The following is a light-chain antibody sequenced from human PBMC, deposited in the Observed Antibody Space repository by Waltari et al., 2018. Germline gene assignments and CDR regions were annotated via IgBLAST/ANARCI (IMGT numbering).Light chain of an antibody. CDR3: MQGTHWPWT. CDR1: QGIVYSDGDNY. V-gene: IGKV2-30*01. Sequence: DVVMTQSPLSLPVTLGQPASISCRSSQGIVYSDGDNYLSWFQQRPGQSPRRLICRVAKRDSGVPDRFSSGTDFTLKISKVEAEDVGVYYCMQGTHWPWTFGQGTKVEIK. CDR2: RVA. J-gene: IGKJ1*01.